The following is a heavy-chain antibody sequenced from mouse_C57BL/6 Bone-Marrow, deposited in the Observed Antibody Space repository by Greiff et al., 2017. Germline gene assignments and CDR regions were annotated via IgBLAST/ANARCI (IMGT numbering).Heavy chain of an antibody. V-gene: IGHV1-82*01. CDR2: IYPGDGDT. Sequence: QVQLTESGPELVKPGASVKISCKASGYAFSSSWMNWVKQRPGKGLEWIGRIYPGDGDTNYNGKFKGKATLTADKSSSTAYMQLSSLTSEDSAVYFCARLKGVRGYFDVWGTGTTVTVSS. J-gene: IGHJ1*03. D-gene: IGHD5-1*01. CDR1: GYAFSSSW. CDR3: ARLKGVRGYFDV.